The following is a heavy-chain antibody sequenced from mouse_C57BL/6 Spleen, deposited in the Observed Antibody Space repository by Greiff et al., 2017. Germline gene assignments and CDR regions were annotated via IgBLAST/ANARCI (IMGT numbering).Heavy chain of an antibody. D-gene: IGHD3-2*02. CDR1: GFTFSSYG. CDR3: ATLDSSGYYAY. J-gene: IGHJ3*01. CDR2: ISSGGSYT. Sequence: EVKLMESGGDLVKPGGSLKLSCAASGFTFSSYGMSWVRQTPDKRLEWFATISSGGSYTYYPDSVKGRFTISRDNAKNTLYLQMSSLKSEDTAMYYCATLDSSGYYAYWGQGTLVTVSA. V-gene: IGHV5-6*01.